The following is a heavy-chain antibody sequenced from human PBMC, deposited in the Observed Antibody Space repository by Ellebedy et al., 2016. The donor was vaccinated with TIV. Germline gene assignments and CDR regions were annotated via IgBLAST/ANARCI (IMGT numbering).Heavy chain of an antibody. CDR2: IDPRGGRI. J-gene: IGHJ4*02. CDR3: ARADEGDPLDY. D-gene: IGHD3-10*01. Sequence: AASVKVSCKASGYSFGSYYLHWVRQAPGQGLEWMGIIDPRGGRIYYAQKFKDRVIMSRDKSTNTVYMELSSLRSEDTAIYYCARADEGDPLDYWGQGTLVTVSS. V-gene: IGHV1-46*01. CDR1: GYSFGSYY.